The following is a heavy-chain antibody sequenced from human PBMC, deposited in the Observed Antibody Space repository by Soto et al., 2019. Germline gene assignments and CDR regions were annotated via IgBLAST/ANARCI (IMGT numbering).Heavy chain of an antibody. J-gene: IGHJ4*02. D-gene: IGHD4-17*01. V-gene: IGHV3-23*01. Sequence: EVQLLESGGGLVQPGGSLRLSCVASGFTFSSYAMSWVRQAPGKGLEWVSAISGSGGSTYYADSVKGRFTISRDNSKNTLYLQMNSLRAEDTAVYYCAKDSLKNVYGDSLDYWGQGTLVTVSS. CDR3: AKDSLKNVYGDSLDY. CDR2: ISGSGGST. CDR1: GFTFSSYA.